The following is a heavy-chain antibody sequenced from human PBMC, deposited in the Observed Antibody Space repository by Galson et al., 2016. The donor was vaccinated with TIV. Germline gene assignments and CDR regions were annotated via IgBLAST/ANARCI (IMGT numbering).Heavy chain of an antibody. CDR2: IHYTGTS. CDR1: GDSISSGDYY. Sequence: TLSLTCSVSGDSISSGDYYWSWIRQPPGKGLEWIGCIHYTGTSDYKASLKSRLSMSLDPSKSHFSLKLNSVTAADTAVYYCASAPIRGVRVVILFDFWGQGALVTVSS. V-gene: IGHV4-30-4*01. CDR3: ASAPIRGVRVVILFDF. J-gene: IGHJ4*02. D-gene: IGHD3-10*01.